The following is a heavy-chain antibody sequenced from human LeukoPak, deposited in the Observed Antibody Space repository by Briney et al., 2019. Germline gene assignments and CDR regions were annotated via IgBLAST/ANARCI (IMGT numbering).Heavy chain of an antibody. J-gene: IGHJ4*02. CDR3: ARDVGIAAAGTYLYYFDY. CDR2: IKQDGSEK. CDR1: GFTFSSYW. Sequence: GGSLRLSCAASGFTFSSYWMSWVRQAPGKGLEWVANIKQDGSEKYYVDSVKGRFTISRDNAKNSLYLQMNSLRAEDTAVYYCARDVGIAAAGTYLYYFDYWGQGTLVTVSS. D-gene: IGHD6-13*01. V-gene: IGHV3-7*01.